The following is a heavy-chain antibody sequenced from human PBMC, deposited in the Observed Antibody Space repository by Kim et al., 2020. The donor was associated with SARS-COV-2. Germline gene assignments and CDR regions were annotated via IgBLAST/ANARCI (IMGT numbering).Heavy chain of an antibody. CDR1: GFTFRSYG. J-gene: IGHJ3*02. D-gene: IGHD5-12*01. CDR3: AKDWAATTLPDAFDI. V-gene: IGHV3-33*06. CDR2: IWYDGSNK. Sequence: GGSLRLSCGASGFTFRSYGMHWVRQAPGKGLEWVAVIWYDGSNKYYADSVKGRFTISRDNFKDTLYLQMNSLRAEDTAVYYCAKDWAATTLPDAFDIWGQGTRVTVSS.